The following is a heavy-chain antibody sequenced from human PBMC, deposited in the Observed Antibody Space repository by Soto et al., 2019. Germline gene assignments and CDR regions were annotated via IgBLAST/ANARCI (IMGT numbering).Heavy chain of an antibody. V-gene: IGHV4-34*01. D-gene: IGHD2-2*03. J-gene: IGHJ4*02. Sequence: QVQLQQWGAGLLKPSETLSLTCAVYGGSFSGYYWSWIRQPPGKGLEWIGEINHSGSTNYNPSLKSRVTISVDTSKNQFSLQLSSVTAADTAVYYCARGAGYCSSTSCQFDYWGQGTLVTVSS. CDR3: ARGAGYCSSTSCQFDY. CDR1: GGSFSGYY. CDR2: INHSGST.